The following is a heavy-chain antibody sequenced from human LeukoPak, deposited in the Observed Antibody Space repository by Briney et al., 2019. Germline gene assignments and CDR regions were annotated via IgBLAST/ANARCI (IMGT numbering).Heavy chain of an antibody. V-gene: IGHV1-24*01. CDR3: VSDRSDGGFPESNGYPTFDL. D-gene: IGHD5-24*01. J-gene: IGHJ2*01. CDR1: GYALSESS. CDR2: FDIEDVEI. Sequence: ASVKVSCKVSGYALSESSIHWVRQTPGEGFEWLGGFDIEDVEIAYAQKFRGRLTMTEDTSTDTAYMELINLRSDDTAVYFCVSDRSDGGFPESNGYPTFDLWGRGTLVTVSS.